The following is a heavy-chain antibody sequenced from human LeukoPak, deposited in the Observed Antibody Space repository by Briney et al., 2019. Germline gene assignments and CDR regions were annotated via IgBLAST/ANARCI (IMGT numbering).Heavy chain of an antibody. Sequence: GGSLRLSCAPSGFTFSSYWMHCVRHAPGKGLVWVSRINSEGSSTIYADSVKGRFTISRDNAKNTLYLQMNSLRAEDTAVYYCASAWMSRYYDSSGLYGMDVWGQGTTVTVSS. D-gene: IGHD3-22*01. CDR3: ASAWMSRYYDSSGLYGMDV. V-gene: IGHV3-74*01. CDR2: INSEGSST. CDR1: GFTFSSYW. J-gene: IGHJ6*02.